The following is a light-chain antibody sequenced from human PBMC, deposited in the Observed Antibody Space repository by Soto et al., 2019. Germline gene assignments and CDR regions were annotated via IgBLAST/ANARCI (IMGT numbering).Light chain of an antibody. CDR1: SSDLGSYNY. J-gene: IGLJ2*01. V-gene: IGLV2-14*01. Sequence: QSVLTQPASVSGSPGQSITISCAGSSSDLGSYNYVSWYQHHPGKVPKLMIYEVSNRPSGVSNRFSGSKSGNTASLTISGLQAEDEADYYCSSYTTSRTVIFGGGTKLTVL. CDR2: EVS. CDR3: SSYTTSRTVI.